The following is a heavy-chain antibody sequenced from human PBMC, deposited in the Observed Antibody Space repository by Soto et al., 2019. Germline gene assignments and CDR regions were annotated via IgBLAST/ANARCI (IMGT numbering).Heavy chain of an antibody. D-gene: IGHD6-13*01. J-gene: IGHJ5*02. CDR1: GGSVSSGDYY. V-gene: IGHV4-31*03. Sequence: NPSETLSLTCTVSGGSVSSGDYYWSWIRQHPGKGLEWIGYIYNTGSTDYNASLKSRLTLSIDTSKNQFSLKLTSVTAADEAVYFCPRARRFTSSWFWFDPWGQGTLVTVSS. CDR2: IYNTGST. CDR3: PRARRFTSSWFWFDP.